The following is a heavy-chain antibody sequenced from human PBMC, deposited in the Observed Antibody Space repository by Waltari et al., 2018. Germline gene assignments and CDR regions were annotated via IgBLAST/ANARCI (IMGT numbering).Heavy chain of an antibody. V-gene: IGHV4-59*02. Sequence: QVQLQESGPRLVKPSETLSLTCTVSGVPVSSPFWTSLRQPPGKGLEWIGYSYSDGRSTYNSSLKSRVTISIDTSRNEFSLKLNSVTAADTALYYCARASTTPRVGTTIGYFDYWGQGILVTVSS. CDR2: SYSDGRS. J-gene: IGHJ4*02. CDR3: ARASTTPRVGTTIGYFDY. D-gene: IGHD1-26*01. CDR1: GVPVSSPF.